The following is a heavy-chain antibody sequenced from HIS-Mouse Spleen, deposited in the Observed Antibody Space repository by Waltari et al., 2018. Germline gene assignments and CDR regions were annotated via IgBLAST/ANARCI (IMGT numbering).Heavy chain of an antibody. Sequence: QLQLQESGPGLVTPSETLSLTCTVSGGSISSSSYSLVWIRQPPGKGLEWIGSIYYSGSTYYNPSLKSRVTISVDTSKNQFSLKLSSVTAADTAVYYCAREIPYSSSWYDWYFDLWGRGTLVTVSS. D-gene: IGHD6-13*01. CDR1: GGSISSSSYS. J-gene: IGHJ2*01. CDR2: IYYSGST. CDR3: AREIPYSSSWYDWYFDL. V-gene: IGHV4-39*07.